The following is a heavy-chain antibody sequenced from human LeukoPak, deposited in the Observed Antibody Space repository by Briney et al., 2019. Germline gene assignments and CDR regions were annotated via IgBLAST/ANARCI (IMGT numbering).Heavy chain of an antibody. CDR1: GFTFSSYS. J-gene: IGHJ4*02. D-gene: IGHD1-26*01. Sequence: GGSLRLSCAASGFTFSSYSMNWVRQAPGKGLEWVSSISSSSRYIYYADSVKGRFSISRDNAKNSLYLQMNTLRAEHTAVYYCARGGSSILDYWGQGTLVTVSS. CDR2: ISSSSRYI. V-gene: IGHV3-21*01. CDR3: ARGGSSILDY.